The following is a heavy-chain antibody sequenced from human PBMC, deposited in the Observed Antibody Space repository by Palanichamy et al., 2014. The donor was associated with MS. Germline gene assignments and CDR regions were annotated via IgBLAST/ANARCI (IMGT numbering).Heavy chain of an antibody. CDR2: IWPDEINK. V-gene: IGHV3-33*01. Sequence: QVQLVESGGGVVQPGRSLRLSCAASGFTFSSYGMHWVRQAPGKGLEWVAVIWPDEINKYYADSVMGRFTISRDTSKNTLYLQMNSLRAEDTAVYYCARDGWIWSGYSGVRNWFDPWGQGTLVTVSS. D-gene: IGHD3-3*01. CDR3: ARDGWIWSGYSGVRNWFDP. CDR1: GFTFSSYG. J-gene: IGHJ5*02.